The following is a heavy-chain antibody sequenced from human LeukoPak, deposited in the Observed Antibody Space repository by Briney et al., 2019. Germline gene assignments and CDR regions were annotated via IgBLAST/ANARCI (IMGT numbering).Heavy chain of an antibody. D-gene: IGHD3-3*01. CDR2: IYYSGST. V-gene: IGHV4-30-4*01. J-gene: IGHJ6*02. CDR3: ARDTIFGVALYYYGMDV. CDR1: GGSISGGDYY. Sequence: SQTLSLTCTVSGGSISGGDYYWSWIRQPPGKGLEWIGYIYYSGSTYYNPSLKSRVTISVDTSKNQFSLKLSSVTAADTAVYYCARDTIFGVALYYYGMDVWGQGTTVTVSS.